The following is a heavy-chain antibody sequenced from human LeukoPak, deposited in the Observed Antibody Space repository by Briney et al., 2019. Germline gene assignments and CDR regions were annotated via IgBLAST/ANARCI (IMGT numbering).Heavy chain of an antibody. CDR1: GFTFSSYA. D-gene: IGHD2-2*02. CDR2: ISGSGGST. CDR3: AKAHCSSTSCYTSHGDY. V-gene: IGHV3-23*01. J-gene: IGHJ4*02. Sequence: GGSLRLSCAASGFTFSSYAMSWVRQAPGKGLEWVSAISGSGGSTFYADSVKGRFTISRDNSKNTLYLQMNSLRAEDTAVYYCAKAHCSSTSCYTSHGDYWGQGTLVTVSS.